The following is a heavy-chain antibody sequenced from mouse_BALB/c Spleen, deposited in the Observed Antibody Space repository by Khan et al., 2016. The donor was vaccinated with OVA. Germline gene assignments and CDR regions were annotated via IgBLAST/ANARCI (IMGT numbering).Heavy chain of an antibody. CDR2: ISYSGNT. V-gene: IGHV3-2*02. CDR1: GYSITSEFA. CDR3: ARKDYYDYDPFPY. Sequence: EVQLQESGPGLVKPSQSLSLTCTVTGYSITSEFAWNWLRQFPGNKLEWMGYISYSGNTRYNPSLKILISITRDTSRNQFFLQLNSVTTEDTATYYCARKDYYDYDPFPYWGQGTLGTVSA. D-gene: IGHD2-4*01. J-gene: IGHJ3*01.